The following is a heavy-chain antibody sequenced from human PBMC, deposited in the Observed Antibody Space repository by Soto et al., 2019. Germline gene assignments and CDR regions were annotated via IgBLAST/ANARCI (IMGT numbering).Heavy chain of an antibody. J-gene: IGHJ6*02. CDR1: GYSFSSYW. D-gene: IGHD5-18*01. Sequence: GEALKISCKGSGYSFSSYWISWVRQMPGKRPDWMGRIEPSDSYTNYSPSFQGHVTISADKSISTAYLQWSSLKASDTAMYYCARTSMQSRGYSYGHGGMDVWGQGTTVTVSS. CDR2: IEPSDSYT. V-gene: IGHV5-10-1*01. CDR3: ARTSMQSRGYSYGHGGMDV.